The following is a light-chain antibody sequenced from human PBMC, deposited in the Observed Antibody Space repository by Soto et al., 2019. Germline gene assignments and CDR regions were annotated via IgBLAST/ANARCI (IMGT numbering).Light chain of an antibody. J-gene: IGLJ3*02. Sequence: QSVLTQPPSMSGAPGXRVTISCTGSSSNIGAAYDVHWYQHLPGTAPILLIYGNTNRPSGVPDRFSGSKSGTSASLAITGLQAEDEADYYCQSHDSSLNSWVFGGGTKLTVL. CDR1: SSNIGAAYD. V-gene: IGLV1-40*01. CDR2: GNT. CDR3: QSHDSSLNSWV.